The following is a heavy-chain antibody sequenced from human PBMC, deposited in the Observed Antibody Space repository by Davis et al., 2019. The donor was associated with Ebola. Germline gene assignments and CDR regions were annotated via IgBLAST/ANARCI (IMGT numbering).Heavy chain of an antibody. CDR2: IKQDGSEK. J-gene: IGHJ6*02. D-gene: IGHD1-14*01. V-gene: IGHV3-7*01. Sequence: PGGSLRLSCAASGFTFSSYWMSWVRQAPGKGLEWVANIKQDGSEKYYVDSVKGRFTISRDNAKNSLYLQMNSLRAEDTAVYYCARDRNVTTVPYYYGMDVWGQGTTATVSS. CDR1: GFTFSSYW. CDR3: ARDRNVTTVPYYYGMDV.